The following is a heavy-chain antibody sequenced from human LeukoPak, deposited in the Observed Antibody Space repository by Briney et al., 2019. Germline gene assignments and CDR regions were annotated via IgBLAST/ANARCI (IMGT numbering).Heavy chain of an antibody. Sequence: ASVKVSCKVSGYTLTELSMHWVRQAPGKGLEWMGGFDPEDGETIYAQKFQGRVTMTEDTSTDTAYMELSSLRSEDTAVYYCATVPLYQLLSNRAFDIWGQGTMVTVSS. D-gene: IGHD2-2*01. CDR2: FDPEDGET. CDR3: ATVPLYQLLSNRAFDI. CDR1: GYTLTELS. J-gene: IGHJ3*02. V-gene: IGHV1-24*01.